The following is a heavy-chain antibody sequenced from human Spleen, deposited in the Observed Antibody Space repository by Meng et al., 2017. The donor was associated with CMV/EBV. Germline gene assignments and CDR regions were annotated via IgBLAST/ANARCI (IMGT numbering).Heavy chain of an antibody. D-gene: IGHD3-3*01. CDR2: VNPNSGGT. J-gene: IGHJ5*02. V-gene: IGHV1-2*02. CDR3: ARLTDFWSSPWAFAP. CDR1: GYTFTDYY. Sequence: ASVKVSFKASGYTFTDYYIHWVRQAPGQGLDWMGWVNPNSGGTTYAQKFQGRVTMTRDTSISAAYMELSRLRSDDTAVYYCARLTDFWSSPWAFAPWGEGTLVTVSS.